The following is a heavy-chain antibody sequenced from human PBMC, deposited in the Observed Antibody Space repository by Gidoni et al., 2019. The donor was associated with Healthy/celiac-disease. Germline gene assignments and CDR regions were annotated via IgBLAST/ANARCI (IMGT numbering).Heavy chain of an antibody. CDR3: AKGGVTIFGVVRDAFDI. CDR1: GFTFDDYA. V-gene: IGHV3-9*01. CDR2: ISWNSGSI. Sequence: EVQLVESGGGLVQQGRSLRLSCAASGFTFDDYAMHWVRQAPGKGLEWVSGISWNSGSIGYADSGKGRFTISRDNAKNSLYLQMNSLRAEDTALYYCAKGGVTIFGVVRDAFDIWGQGTMVTVSS. J-gene: IGHJ3*02. D-gene: IGHD3-3*01.